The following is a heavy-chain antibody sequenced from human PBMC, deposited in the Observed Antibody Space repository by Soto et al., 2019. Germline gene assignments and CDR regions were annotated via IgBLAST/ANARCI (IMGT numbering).Heavy chain of an antibody. J-gene: IGHJ6*02. CDR2: IIPIFGTA. V-gene: IGHV1-69*06. CDR1: GGTFSSYA. CDR3: ARVSDTASYYYGMDV. Sequence: GASVKVSCKASGGTFSSYAISWVRQAPGQGLEWMGGIIPIFGTANYAQKFQGRVTITADKSTSTAYMELSSLRSEDTAVYYCARVSDTASYYYGMDVWGQGTTVTVSS. D-gene: IGHD5-18*01.